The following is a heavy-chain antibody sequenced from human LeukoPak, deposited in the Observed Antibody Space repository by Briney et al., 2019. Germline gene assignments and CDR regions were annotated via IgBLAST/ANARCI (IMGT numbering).Heavy chain of an antibody. D-gene: IGHD1-1*01. V-gene: IGHV3-21*04. Sequence: GGSLRLSCAASGFTFSSYSMNWVRQAPGKGLEWVSSISSSSSYIYYADSVKGRFTISRDNSKNTLYLQMNSLRAEDTAVYYCAKADGAVQDQLFDYWGQGTLVTVSS. J-gene: IGHJ4*02. CDR3: AKADGAVQDQLFDY. CDR2: ISSSSSYI. CDR1: GFTFSSYS.